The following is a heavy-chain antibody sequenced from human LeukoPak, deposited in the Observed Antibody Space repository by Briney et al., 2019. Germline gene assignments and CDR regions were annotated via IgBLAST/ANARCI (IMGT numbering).Heavy chain of an antibody. D-gene: IGHD5-24*01. V-gene: IGHV1-46*01. CDR3: ARDNSVRDEAWWFNA. CDR1: ADTFTITN. J-gene: IGHJ5*02. Sequence: SVTVSCMAFADTFTITNMHRGPQAPGQGPEWMGVMSPSGGMTTYAQKFQGRVTLTRDMSTSTDYLELSSLRSEDTAVYSCARDNSVRDEAWWFNAWGQGTLVTVSS. CDR2: MSPSGGMT.